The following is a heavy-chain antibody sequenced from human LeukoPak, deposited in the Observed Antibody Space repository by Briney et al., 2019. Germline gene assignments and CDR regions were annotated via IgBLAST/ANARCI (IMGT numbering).Heavy chain of an antibody. V-gene: IGHV3-30*18. CDR3: AKVSRIVVVTAIPKDAFDI. J-gene: IGHJ3*02. D-gene: IGHD2-21*02. CDR1: GFTFSSYG. CDR2: ISYDGSNK. Sequence: GRSLRLSCAASGFTFSSYGMHWVRQAPGKGLEWVAVISYDGSNKYYADSVKGRFTISRDNSKNTLYLQMNSLRAEDTAVYYCAKVSRIVVVTAIPKDAFDIWGQGTMVTVSS.